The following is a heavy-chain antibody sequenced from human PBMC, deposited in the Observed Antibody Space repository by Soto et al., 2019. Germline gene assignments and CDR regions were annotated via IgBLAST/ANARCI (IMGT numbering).Heavy chain of an antibody. CDR2: IYYSGKT. CDR3: SIASVNTHVALA. CDR1: GGSIRSDAYL. Sequence: SETLPHTYSVSGGSIRSDAYLWSWVRQHPGKGLEWIGYIYYSGKTYFNPSLRSRLAISMNTSKNHFSLKLNSMTAADTAVYYCSIASVNTHVALAWGQGTWVT. D-gene: IGHD5-12*01. V-gene: IGHV4-31*03. J-gene: IGHJ3*01.